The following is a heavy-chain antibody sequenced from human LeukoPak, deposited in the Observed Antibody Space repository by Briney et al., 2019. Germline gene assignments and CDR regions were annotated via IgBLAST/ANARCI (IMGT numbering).Heavy chain of an antibody. CDR3: ARVDLGGSGYFFDL. CDR1: GGSISTYY. Sequence: SETLSLTCTVSGGSISTYYWSWIRQPAGKGLEWIGRIYTSGSAIYSPSLESRVTISIDTSKKQFSLNLRSVNTADTAVYYCARVDLGGSGYFFDLWGQGALVTVSS. J-gene: IGHJ4*02. CDR2: IYTSGSA. V-gene: IGHV4-4*07. D-gene: IGHD3-22*01.